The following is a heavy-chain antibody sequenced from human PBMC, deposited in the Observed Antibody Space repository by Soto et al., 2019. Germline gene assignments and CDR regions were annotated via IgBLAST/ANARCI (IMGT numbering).Heavy chain of an antibody. D-gene: IGHD1-26*01. V-gene: IGHV1-69*13. Sequence: GASVKVSCKTSGGTFSTYDISWVRQAPGQGLEWMGGIIPIFGTSNYAQKFQGRVTITADESTGTVYLELRALRSEDMAVYYCARAWESPFDPWGQGTLVTVSS. CDR3: ARAWESPFDP. CDR1: GGTFSTYD. CDR2: IIPIFGTS. J-gene: IGHJ5*02.